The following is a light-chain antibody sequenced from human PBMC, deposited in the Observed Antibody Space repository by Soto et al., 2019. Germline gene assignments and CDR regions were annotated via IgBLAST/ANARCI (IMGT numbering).Light chain of an antibody. Sequence: QSALTQPASVSGSPGQSITISCTGTSSDIGVHNYVSWYQQHPGKAPKLMIYEVSNRPSGVSNRFSGSKSGNTASLTISGLQDEDEADYYCSSYTSSTTRLVFGGGTKVTVL. V-gene: IGLV2-14*01. CDR2: EVS. CDR3: SSYTSSTTRLV. CDR1: SSDIGVHNY. J-gene: IGLJ2*01.